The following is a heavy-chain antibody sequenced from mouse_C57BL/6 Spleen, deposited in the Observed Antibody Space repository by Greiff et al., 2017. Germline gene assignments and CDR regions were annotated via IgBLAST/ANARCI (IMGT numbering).Heavy chain of an antibody. V-gene: IGHV1-26*01. Sequence: VQLQQSGPELVKPGASVKISCKASGYTFTDYYMNWVKQSHGKSLEWIGDINPNNGGTSYNQKFKGKATLTVDKSSSTAYMELRSLTSEDSAVYYCARGEYYGSSYPFDYWGQGTTLTVSS. CDR2: INPNNGGT. D-gene: IGHD1-1*01. CDR1: GYTFTDYY. CDR3: ARGEYYGSSYPFDY. J-gene: IGHJ2*01.